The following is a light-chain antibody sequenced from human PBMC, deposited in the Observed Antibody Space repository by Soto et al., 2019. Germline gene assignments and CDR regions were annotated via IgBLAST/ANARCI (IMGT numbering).Light chain of an antibody. J-gene: IGLJ1*01. V-gene: IGLV2-14*01. CDR1: SSVVGGYNY. CDR2: DVS. CDR3: SSYTSSSVYV. Sequence: QSVLTQPASVSGSPGQSITISCTGTSSVVGGYNYVSWYQQHPGKAPKLMIYDVSNRPSGVSNRFSGSKSGNTASLTISGLQADDEADYYCSSYTSSSVYVFGTGTKLTVL.